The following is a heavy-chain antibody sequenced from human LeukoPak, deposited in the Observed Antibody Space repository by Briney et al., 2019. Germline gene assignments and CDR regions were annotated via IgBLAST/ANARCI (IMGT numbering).Heavy chain of an antibody. CDR3: ARSSRDGYSDYYYYYYMDV. Sequence: PSETLSLTCTVSGGSVSSYYWSWIRQPAGKGLEWIGRIYTSGSTNYNPSLKSRVTMSVDTSKNQFSLKLSSVTAADTAVYYCARSSRDGYSDYYYYYYMDVWGKGTAVTVSS. J-gene: IGHJ6*03. V-gene: IGHV4-4*07. CDR2: IYTSGST. D-gene: IGHD5-24*01. CDR1: GGSVSSYY.